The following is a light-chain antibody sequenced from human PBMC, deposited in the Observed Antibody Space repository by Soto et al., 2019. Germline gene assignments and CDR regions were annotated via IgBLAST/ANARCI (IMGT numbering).Light chain of an antibody. CDR3: QQYYSYPLT. CDR1: QGISRW. Sequence: DIKMTQSPSTLSATLGDRVTITCRASQGISRWLAWYQQRPGKAPKLLIYDASTLHSGVPSRFSGSGSGTDFTLTISCLQSEDFATYYCQQYYSYPLTFGQGTKVDI. CDR2: DAS. V-gene: IGKV1-5*01. J-gene: IGKJ1*01.